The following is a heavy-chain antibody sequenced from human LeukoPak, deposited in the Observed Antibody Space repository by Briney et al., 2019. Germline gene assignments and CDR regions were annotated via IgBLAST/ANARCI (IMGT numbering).Heavy chain of an antibody. CDR2: IYSDNT. Sequence: GGSLRLSCAASRFTFSSYAMSWVRQAPGKGLEWVSFIYSDNTHYSDSVKGRFTISRDNSKNTLYLQMNSLRAEDTAVYYCARRAGAYSHPYDYWGQGTLVTVSS. J-gene: IGHJ4*02. CDR1: RFTFSSYA. D-gene: IGHD4/OR15-4a*01. CDR3: ARRAGAYSHPYDY. V-gene: IGHV3-53*01.